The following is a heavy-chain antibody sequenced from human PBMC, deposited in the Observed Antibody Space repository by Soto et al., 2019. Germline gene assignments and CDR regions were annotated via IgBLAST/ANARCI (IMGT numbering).Heavy chain of an antibody. CDR3: ARGSGYCSSTSCYDFDY. CDR1: GYTFTSYY. CDR2: INPSGGST. V-gene: IGHV1-46*03. J-gene: IGHJ4*02. D-gene: IGHD2-2*01. Sequence: GASVKVCCKASGYTFTSYYMHWVRQAPGRGLEWMGIINPSGGSTSYAQKFQGRVTMTRDTSTSTVYMELSSLRSEDTAVYYCARGSGYCSSTSCYDFDYWGQGTLVTVS.